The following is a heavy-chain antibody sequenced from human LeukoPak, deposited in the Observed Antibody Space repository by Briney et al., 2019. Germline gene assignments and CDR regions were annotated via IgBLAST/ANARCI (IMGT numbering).Heavy chain of an antibody. CDR1: GGSISSSSYY. J-gene: IGHJ6*02. V-gene: IGHV4-39*02. Sequence: SETLSLTCTVSGGSISSSSYYWGWIRQPPGKGLEWIGSIYYSGSTYYNPSLKSRVTISVDTSKNQFSLKLSSVTAADTAVYYCARDFFGQQLAFYYYYGMDVWGQGTTVTVSS. CDR2: IYYSGST. D-gene: IGHD6-13*01. CDR3: ARDFFGQQLAFYYYYGMDV.